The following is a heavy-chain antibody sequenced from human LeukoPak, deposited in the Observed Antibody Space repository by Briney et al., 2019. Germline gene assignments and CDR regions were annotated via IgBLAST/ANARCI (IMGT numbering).Heavy chain of an antibody. V-gene: IGHV1-8*01. D-gene: IGHD2-15*01. CDR3: ARKNYCSGGSCYSRGWFDP. Sequence: ASVKVSCKASEYTFTSYDINWVRQATGQGLEWMGWMNPNSGNTVYAQKFQGRVTMTRDTSISAAYMELSSLRSEDTAMYYCARKNYCSGGSCYSRGWFDPWGQGTLVTVSS. CDR2: MNPNSGNT. J-gene: IGHJ5*02. CDR1: EYTFTSYD.